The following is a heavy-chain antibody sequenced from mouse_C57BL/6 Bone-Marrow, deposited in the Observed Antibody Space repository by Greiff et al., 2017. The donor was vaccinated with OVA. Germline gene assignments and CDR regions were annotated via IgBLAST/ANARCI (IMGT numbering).Heavy chain of an antibody. J-gene: IGHJ3*01. CDR3: ARRSLGSEGFAY. CDR1: GYTFTSYW. Sequence: QVQLKQPGAELVKPGASVKLSCKASGYTFTSYWMHWVKQRPGRGLEWIGRIDPNSGGTKYNEKFKSKATLTVDKPSSTAYMQLSSLTSEDSAVYYCARRSLGSEGFAYWGQGTLVTVSA. CDR2: IDPNSGGT. V-gene: IGHV1-72*01.